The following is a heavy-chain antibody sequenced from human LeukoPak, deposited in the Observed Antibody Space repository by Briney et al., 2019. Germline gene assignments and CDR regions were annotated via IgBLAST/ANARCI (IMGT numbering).Heavy chain of an antibody. CDR3: AKDTDQQWLEYYFDY. CDR1: GFTFSSYG. V-gene: IGHV3-30*18. Sequence: PGGSLRLSCAASGFTFSSYGMHWVRQAPGKGLEWVAVISYDGSNKYYADSEKGRFTISRDNSKNTLYLQMNSLRAEDTAVYYCAKDTDQQWLEYYFDYXGQXTLVTVSS. J-gene: IGHJ4*02. CDR2: ISYDGSNK. D-gene: IGHD6-19*01.